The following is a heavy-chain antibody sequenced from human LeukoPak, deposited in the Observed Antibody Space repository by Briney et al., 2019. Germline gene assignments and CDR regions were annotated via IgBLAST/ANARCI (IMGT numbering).Heavy chain of an antibody. J-gene: IGHJ1*01. D-gene: IGHD6-19*01. V-gene: IGHV4-61*08. Sequence: SETLSLTCTVSGGSISSGGYYWSWIRQPPGKGLEWIGYIYFSGSTNYNPSLKSRVTISVDTSKNQFSLKLYSVTAADTAVYYCARGYSSGWSYFQHWGQGTLVTVSS. CDR3: ARGYSSGWSYFQH. CDR2: IYFSGST. CDR1: GGSISSGGYY.